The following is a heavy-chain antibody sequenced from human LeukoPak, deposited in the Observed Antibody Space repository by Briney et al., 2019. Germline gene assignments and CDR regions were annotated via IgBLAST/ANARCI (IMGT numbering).Heavy chain of an antibody. Sequence: GGALRLSCAASGVTFSTYSMNWVRQTPGKGLEWVSSISSGRTYIYYADSVKGRFTISRDNAKNSLFLQMNSLRAEDTAVYYCAELGITMIGGVWGKGTTVTISS. CDR1: GVTFSTYS. CDR2: ISSGRTYI. V-gene: IGHV3-21*01. CDR3: AELGITMIGGV. J-gene: IGHJ6*04. D-gene: IGHD3-10*02.